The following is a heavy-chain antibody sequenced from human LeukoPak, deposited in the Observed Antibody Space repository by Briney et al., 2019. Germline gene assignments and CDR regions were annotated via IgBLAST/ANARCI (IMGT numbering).Heavy chain of an antibody. V-gene: IGHV3-9*01. J-gene: IGHJ4*02. CDR3: ASWPVGWYGEDS. CDR2: ISWNSGSI. CDR1: GFTFDDYA. Sequence: GGSLRLSCAASGFTFDDYAMHWVRQAPGKGLEWVSGISWNSGSIGYADSVKGRFTISRDNAKNTLYLQMNSLRVEDTAVYYCASWPVGWYGEDSWGQGTLVTVSS. D-gene: IGHD6-19*01.